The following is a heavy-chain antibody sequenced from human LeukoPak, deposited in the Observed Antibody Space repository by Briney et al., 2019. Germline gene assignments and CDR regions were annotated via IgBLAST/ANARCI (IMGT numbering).Heavy chain of an antibody. J-gene: IGHJ4*02. D-gene: IGHD3-3*01. Sequence: SQTLSLTCTVSGGSISSGDYYWSWIRQPPGKGLEWIGYIYYSGSTYYSPSLKSRVTISVDTSKNQFSLKLSSVTAADTAVYYCARATQYYDFWSGYYGPYFDYWGQGTLVTVSS. CDR2: IYYSGST. CDR1: GGSISSGDYY. V-gene: IGHV4-30-4*01. CDR3: ARATQYYDFWSGYYGPYFDY.